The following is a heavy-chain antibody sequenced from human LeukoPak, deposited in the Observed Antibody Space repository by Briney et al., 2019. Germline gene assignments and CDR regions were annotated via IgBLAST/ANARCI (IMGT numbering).Heavy chain of an antibody. CDR3: ARGNYYDSSGYYPLGY. D-gene: IGHD3-22*01. CDR2: INPIGGST. V-gene: IGHV1-46*01. J-gene: IGHJ4*02. Sequence: ASVKVSCKASGYTFTSYYMHWVRQAPGQGLEWMGIINPIGGSTSYAQKFQGRVTMTRDTSTSTVYMELSSLRSEDTAVYYCARGNYYDSSGYYPLGYWGQGTLVTVSS. CDR1: GYTFTSYY.